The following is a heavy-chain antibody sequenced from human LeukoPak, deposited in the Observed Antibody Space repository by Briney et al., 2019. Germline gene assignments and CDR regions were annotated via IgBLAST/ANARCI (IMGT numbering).Heavy chain of an antibody. CDR3: ARDRFPFGYCRAGSCYADY. CDR2: INPNSGGT. Sequence: ASVKVSCKASGYTFTGHYMHWVRQAPGQGLEWMGWINPNSGGTNYAQKFQGRVTMTRDTSISTAYMELSRLRSDDTAVYYCARDRFPFGYCRAGSCYADYWGQGTLVTVSS. CDR1: GYTFTGHY. D-gene: IGHD2-15*01. J-gene: IGHJ4*02. V-gene: IGHV1-2*02.